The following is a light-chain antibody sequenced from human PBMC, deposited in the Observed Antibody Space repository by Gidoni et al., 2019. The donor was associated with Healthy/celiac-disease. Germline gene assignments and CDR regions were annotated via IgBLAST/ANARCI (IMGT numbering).Light chain of an antibody. V-gene: IGLV1-44*01. CDR1: SSTIESNT. Sequence: QSVLTQPPSASGTPGQRVTISCSGSSSTIESNTVNWYQQLPGTAPKLLIYSNDQRPPGVPDRFSGSKSGTSASLAISGLQSEDEADYYCAAWDDSPNAVVFGGGTKLTVL. CDR3: AAWDDSPNAVV. CDR2: SND. J-gene: IGLJ2*01.